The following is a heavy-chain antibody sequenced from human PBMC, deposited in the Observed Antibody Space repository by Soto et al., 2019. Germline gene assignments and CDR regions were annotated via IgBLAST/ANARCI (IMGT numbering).Heavy chain of an antibody. CDR3: ARLGSSGSDGLYYYYGMDV. D-gene: IGHD6-19*01. V-gene: IGHV5-51*01. Sequence: GESLKISCKGSGYSFTSYWIGGVRQMPGKGLEWMGIIYPGDSDTRYSPSFQGQVTISADKSISTAYLQWSSLKASDTAMYYCARLGSSGSDGLYYYYGMDVWGQGTTVTVSS. J-gene: IGHJ6*02. CDR2: IYPGDSDT. CDR1: GYSFTSYW.